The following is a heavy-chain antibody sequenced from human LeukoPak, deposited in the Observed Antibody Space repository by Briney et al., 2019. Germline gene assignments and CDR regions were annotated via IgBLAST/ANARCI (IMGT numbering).Heavy chain of an antibody. CDR1: GGSISSYY. J-gene: IGHJ3*02. D-gene: IGHD1-7*01. CDR2: IYTSGST. CDR3: ARSPLRGAPITGTGTWPLDI. Sequence: SETLSLTCTVSGGSISSYYWSWIRQPAGKGLEWIGRIYTSGSTNYNPSLKSRVTMSVDTSKNQFSLKLNSVTAADTAVYYCARSPLRGAPITGTGTWPLDIWGQGTMVTVS. V-gene: IGHV4-4*07.